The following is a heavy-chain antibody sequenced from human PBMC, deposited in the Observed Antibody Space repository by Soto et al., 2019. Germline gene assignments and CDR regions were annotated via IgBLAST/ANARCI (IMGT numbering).Heavy chain of an antibody. CDR1: GFTFSSYG. CDR3: ARDGNHEKIGYFDY. J-gene: IGHJ4*02. Sequence: QVQLVESGGGVVQPGRSLRLSCAASGFTFSSYGMHWVRQAPGKGLEWVAVIWYDGSNKYYADSVKGRFTISRDNSKNTLYLQMNSLRAEDTAVYYCARDGNHEKIGYFDYWGQGTLVTVSS. V-gene: IGHV3-33*01. CDR2: IWYDGSNK. D-gene: IGHD1-1*01.